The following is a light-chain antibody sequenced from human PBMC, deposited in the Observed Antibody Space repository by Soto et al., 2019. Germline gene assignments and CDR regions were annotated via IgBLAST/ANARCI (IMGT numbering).Light chain of an antibody. CDR2: ANN. J-gene: IGLJ1*01. Sequence: QSVLTQPPSVSGAPGQRVSISCTGSNSNIGAGYDVHWYQQLPGKAPTLLIYANNNRPSGVPDRCSGSKSGTSASLAITGLRPDDEADYYCQSYSSSLSTGFVFGTGTKVTVL. CDR1: NSNIGAGYD. CDR3: QSYSSSLSTGFV. V-gene: IGLV1-40*01.